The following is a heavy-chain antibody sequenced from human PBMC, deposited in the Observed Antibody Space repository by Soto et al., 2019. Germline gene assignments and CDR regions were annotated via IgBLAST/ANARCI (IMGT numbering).Heavy chain of an antibody. CDR3: ARMLRVYPEYYFDY. D-gene: IGHD6-13*01. CDR2: IDWDDDK. V-gene: IGHV2-70*01. J-gene: IGHJ4*02. Sequence: SGPTLVNPTQTLTLTCTFSGFSLSTSGMCVSWIRQPPGKALEWLALIDWDDDKYYSTSLKTRLTISKDTSKNQVVLTMTNMDPVDTATYYCARMLRVYPEYYFDYWGQGTLVTVSS. CDR1: GFSLSTSGMC.